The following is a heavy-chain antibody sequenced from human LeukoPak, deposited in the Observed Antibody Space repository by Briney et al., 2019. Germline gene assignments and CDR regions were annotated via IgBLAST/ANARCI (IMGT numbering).Heavy chain of an antibody. J-gene: IGHJ5*02. CDR3: AKSGDGLEP. CDR1: GFTFSSYA. CDR2: ISYDGSNK. V-gene: IGHV3-30*18. D-gene: IGHD3/OR15-3a*01. Sequence: GRSLRLSCAASGFTFSSYAMHWVRQAPGKGLEWVAVISYDGSNKYYADSVKGRFTISRDNSKNTLYLQMNSLRAEDTAVYYCAKSGDGLEPWGQGTLVTVSS.